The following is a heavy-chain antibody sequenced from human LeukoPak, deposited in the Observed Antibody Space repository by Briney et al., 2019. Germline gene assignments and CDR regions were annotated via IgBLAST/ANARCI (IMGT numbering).Heavy chain of an antibody. D-gene: IGHD3-22*01. CDR2: IYYSGST. CDR3: ARGPFYPYYYDSSGYYGY. Sequence: SETLSLTCTVSGGSVSSGSYYWSWIRQPPGKGLEWIGYIYYSGSTYYNPSLKSRVTISVDTSKNQFSLKLSSVTAADTAVYYCARGPFYPYYYDSSGYYGYWGQGTLVTVSS. V-gene: IGHV4-61*01. J-gene: IGHJ4*02. CDR1: GGSVSSGSYY.